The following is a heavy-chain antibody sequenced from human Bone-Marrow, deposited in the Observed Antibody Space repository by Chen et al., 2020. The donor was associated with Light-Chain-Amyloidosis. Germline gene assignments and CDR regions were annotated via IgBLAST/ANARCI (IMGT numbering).Heavy chain of an antibody. Sequence: VQLVESLGGVAQPGGSLRLSCVVSGFIFENYAMYWVRQVPGKGLEWLCLISGDGGNTDYADSVKGRFIVSRDKSKNSLYVQMNSLRAEDTAFYYCAKDKPGVFANWGQGTLVTVSS. CDR1: GFIFENYA. CDR3: AKDKPGVFAN. CDR2: ISGDGGNT. J-gene: IGHJ4*02. D-gene: IGHD2-8*01. V-gene: IGHV3-43*02.